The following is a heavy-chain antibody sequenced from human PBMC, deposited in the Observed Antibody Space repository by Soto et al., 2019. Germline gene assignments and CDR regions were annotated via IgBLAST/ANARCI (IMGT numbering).Heavy chain of an antibody. Sequence: GGSLRLSCAASGFTFSNAWMSWVRQAPGKGLEWVGRIKSKTDGGTTDYAAPVKGRFTISRDDSKNTLYLQMNSLKTEDTAVYYCTTPTEAYYDFWRGYFHLNYYYYYMAVWGKGTTVTVSS. J-gene: IGHJ6*03. D-gene: IGHD3-3*01. CDR3: TTPTEAYYDFWRGYFHLNYYYYYMAV. CDR1: GFTFSNAW. CDR2: IKSKTDGGTT. V-gene: IGHV3-15*01.